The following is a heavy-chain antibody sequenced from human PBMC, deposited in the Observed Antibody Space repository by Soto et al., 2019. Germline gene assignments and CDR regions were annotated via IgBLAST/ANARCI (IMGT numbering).Heavy chain of an antibody. CDR3: ARARYSGTFGGAWDI. CDR1: GFTFSSYS. V-gene: IGHV3-74*01. J-gene: IGHJ3*02. D-gene: IGHD1-26*01. Sequence: GGSLRLSCAASGFTFSSYSMHWVRQAPGKGLVWVSRINSDGSSTTYGDSVKGRFTISRDNAKNTLYLQMNSLRAEDTAVYYCARARYSGTFGGAWDIWGQGTMVTVSS. CDR2: INSDGSST.